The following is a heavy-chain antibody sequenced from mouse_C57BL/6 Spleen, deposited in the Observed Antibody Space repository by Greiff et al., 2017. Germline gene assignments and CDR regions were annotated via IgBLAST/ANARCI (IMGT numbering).Heavy chain of an antibody. Sequence: QVHVKQSGAELAKPGASVKLSCKASGYTFTSYWMHWVKQRPGQGLEWIGNINPSSGYTKYNQKFKDKATLTADKSSSTAYMPLSRLTYEDSAVYYCAKHWAFDYWGQGTTLTVSS. CDR1: GYTFTSYW. J-gene: IGHJ2*01. D-gene: IGHD4-1*01. CDR3: AKHWAFDY. V-gene: IGHV1-7*01. CDR2: INPSSGYT.